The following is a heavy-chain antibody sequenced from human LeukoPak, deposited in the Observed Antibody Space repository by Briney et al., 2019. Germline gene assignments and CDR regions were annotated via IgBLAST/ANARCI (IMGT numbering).Heavy chain of an antibody. CDR3: ARHGCSGGSCYSG. D-gene: IGHD2-15*01. V-gene: IGHV6-1*01. CDR2: TYYRSKWYN. J-gene: IGHJ4*02. CDR1: GDSVSSNSAA. Sequence: SQTLSLTCAISGDSVSSNSAAWNWIRQSPSRGLEWLGRTYYRSKWYNDYAVSVKSRITINPDTSKNQFSLKLSSVTAADTAVYYCARHGCSGGSCYSGWGQGTLVTVSS.